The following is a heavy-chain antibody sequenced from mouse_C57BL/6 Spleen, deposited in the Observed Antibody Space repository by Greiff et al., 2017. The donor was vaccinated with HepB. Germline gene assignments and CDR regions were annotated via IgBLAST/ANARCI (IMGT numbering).Heavy chain of an antibody. CDR2: ISDGGSYT. CDR1: GFTFSSYA. D-gene: IGHD1-1*01. Sequence: EVKVVESGGGLVKPGGSLKLSCAASGFTFSSYAMSWVRQTPEKRLEWVATISDGGSYTYYPDNVKGRFTISRDNAKNNLYLQMSHLKSEDTAMYYCARDIPDYYGSSPWYFDVWGTGTTVTVSS. J-gene: IGHJ1*03. V-gene: IGHV5-4*01. CDR3: ARDIPDYYGSSPWYFDV.